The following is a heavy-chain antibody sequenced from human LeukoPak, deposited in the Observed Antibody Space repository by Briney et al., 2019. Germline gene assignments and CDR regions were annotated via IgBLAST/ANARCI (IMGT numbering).Heavy chain of an antibody. CDR3: ARDPSQLLEDGMDV. Sequence: GGSLRLSCAAYGFTFSSYGMHWVRQAPGKGLEWVAVIWYDGSNKYYADSVKGRFTISRDNSKNTLYLQMNSLRAEDTAVYYCARDPSQLLEDGMDVWGKGTTVTVSS. V-gene: IGHV3-33*01. D-gene: IGHD6-13*01. CDR1: GFTFSSYG. J-gene: IGHJ6*04. CDR2: IWYDGSNK.